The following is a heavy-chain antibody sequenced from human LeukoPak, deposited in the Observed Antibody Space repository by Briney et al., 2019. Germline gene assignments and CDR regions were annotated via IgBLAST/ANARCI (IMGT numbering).Heavy chain of an antibody. CDR2: IYYSGST. D-gene: IGHD4-11*01. CDR3: ARARGSNPPYWFDP. CDR1: GGSISSYY. J-gene: IGHJ5*02. Sequence: SETLSLTCTVSGGSISSYYWSWIRQPPGKGLEWIGYIYYSGSTNYNPSLKSRVTISVDTSKNQFSLKLSSVTAADTAVYHCARARGSNPPYWFDPWGQGTLVTVSS. V-gene: IGHV4-59*01.